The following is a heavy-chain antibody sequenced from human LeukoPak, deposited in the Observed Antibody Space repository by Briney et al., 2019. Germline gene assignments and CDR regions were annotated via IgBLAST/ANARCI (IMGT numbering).Heavy chain of an antibody. CDR3: AVLPRSWSYSLDYFDY. J-gene: IGHJ4*02. D-gene: IGHD1-26*01. CDR1: GYTFTGYY. CDR2: INPNSGGT. Sequence: ASVKVSCKASGYTFTGYYMHWVRQAPGQGLEWMGWINPNSGGTNYAQKFQGRVTMTRDTSTSTVYMELSSLRSEDAAVYYCAVLPRSWSYSLDYFDYWGQGTLVTVSS. V-gene: IGHV1-2*02.